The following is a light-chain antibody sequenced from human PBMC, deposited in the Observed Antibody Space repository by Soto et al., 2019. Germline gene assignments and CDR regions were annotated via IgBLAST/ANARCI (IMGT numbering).Light chain of an antibody. CDR1: SSDVGGYNY. CDR3: SSYAGSSTWV. Sequence: QSVPTQPPSASGSPGQSATISCTGTSSDVGGYNYVSWYQQYPGKAPKLMIYEVSKRPSGVPDRFSGSKSGNTASLTVSGLQAEDEADYYRSSYAGSSTWVFGGGTKLTVL. CDR2: EVS. J-gene: IGLJ3*02. V-gene: IGLV2-8*01.